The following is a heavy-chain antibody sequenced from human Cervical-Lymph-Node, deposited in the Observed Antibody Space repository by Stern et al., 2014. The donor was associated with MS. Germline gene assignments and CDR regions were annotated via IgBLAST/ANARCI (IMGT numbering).Heavy chain of an antibody. CDR1: GFSFSRYA. Sequence: VQMGESGGGVVQPGRSLRISGAAPGFSFSRYAMHWVRQAPGKGLVWVALIWYDGSNPYYADSVTGRFTISRDNFKNTLYLQMNSLRAEDTAVYYCASAYSSSHYYFDYWGQGTLVTVSS. CDR3: ASAYSSSHYYFDY. J-gene: IGHJ4*02. CDR2: IWYDGSNP. D-gene: IGHD6-13*01. V-gene: IGHV3-33*01.